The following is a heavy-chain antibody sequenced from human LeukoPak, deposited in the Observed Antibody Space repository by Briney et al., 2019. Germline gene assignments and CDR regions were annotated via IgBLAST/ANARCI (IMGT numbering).Heavy chain of an antibody. V-gene: IGHV3-30*18. CDR3: AKQQLAPYYLDY. Sequence: PGGSLRLSCAASGFMFSNYGMHWVRQAPGKGLEWVAVISSDGSDKYYADSVEGRFAISRDNAKNTMYLQMNSLTVEETAVYYCAKQQLAPYYLDYWGQGTLVTVSS. J-gene: IGHJ4*02. CDR2: ISSDGSDK. CDR1: GFMFSNYG. D-gene: IGHD6-13*01.